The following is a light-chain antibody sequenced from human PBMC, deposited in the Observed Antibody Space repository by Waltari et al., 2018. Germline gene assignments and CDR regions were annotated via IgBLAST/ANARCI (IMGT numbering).Light chain of an antibody. CDR2: DVN. V-gene: IGLV2-14*03. CDR3: SSQSTNNGVI. J-gene: IGLJ2*01. CDR1: SSDVGGDDS. Sequence: QSALTQPASVSGSPGQSITISCTGSSSDVGGDDSVSWYEDHPGQAPKVIIYDVNKRPSGVSARFSGSKSGSTASLTISGLQAEDEATFYCSSQSTNNGVIFGGGTKVTVL.